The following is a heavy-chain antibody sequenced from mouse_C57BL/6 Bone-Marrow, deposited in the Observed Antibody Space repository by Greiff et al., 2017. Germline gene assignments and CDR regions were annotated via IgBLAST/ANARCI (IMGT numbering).Heavy chain of an antibody. CDR3: ARIGSSPYYYAMDY. J-gene: IGHJ4*01. CDR1: GYAFSSSW. CDR2: IYPGDGDT. V-gene: IGHV1-82*01. D-gene: IGHD1-1*01. Sequence: QVQLKESGPELVKPGASVKISCKASGYAFSSSWMNWVKQRPGKGLEWIGRIYPGDGDTNYNGKFKGKATLTADKSSSTAYMQLSSLTSDDSAVYFCARIGSSPYYYAMDYWGQGTSVTVSS.